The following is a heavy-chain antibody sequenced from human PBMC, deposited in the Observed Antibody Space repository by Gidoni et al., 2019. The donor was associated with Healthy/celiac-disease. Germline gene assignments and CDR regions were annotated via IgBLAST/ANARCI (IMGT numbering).Heavy chain of an antibody. V-gene: IGHV3-33*01. J-gene: IGHJ6*02. D-gene: IGHD6-19*01. CDR3: ARETGWLGGMDV. CDR2: IWYDGSNK. Sequence: QVQLVESGGGVVQPGRSLRLSCAASGFTFSSYGMNGVRQAPGKGLEWVAVIWYDGSNKYYADSVKGRFTISRDNSKNTLYLQMNSLRAEDTAVYYCARETGWLGGMDVWGQGTTVTVSS. CDR1: GFTFSSYG.